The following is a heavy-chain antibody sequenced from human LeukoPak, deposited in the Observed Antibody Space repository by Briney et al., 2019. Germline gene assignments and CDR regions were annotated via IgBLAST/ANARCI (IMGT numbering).Heavy chain of an antibody. CDR1: GGSISSSIYY. CDR2: IYYSGST. J-gene: IGHJ6*03. CDR3: ARAQYGSGSYYADPYYYYYYYMDV. V-gene: IGHV4-39*07. Sequence: SETLSLTCTVSGGSISSSIYYWGWIRQPPGRGLEWIGTIYYSGSTYYNPSLKSRVTISVDTSKNHFSLKLSSVTAADTAVYYCARAQYGSGSYYADPYYYYYYYMDVWGKGTTVTVSS. D-gene: IGHD3-10*01.